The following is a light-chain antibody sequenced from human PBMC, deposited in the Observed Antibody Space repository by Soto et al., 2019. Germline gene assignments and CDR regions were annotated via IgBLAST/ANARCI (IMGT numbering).Light chain of an antibody. CDR2: GAS. J-gene: IGKJ2*01. Sequence: EIVLTQSPGTLSLSPGERATLSCRASQSVSSNYLAWYQQKPGQAPRLLIYGASSRATGIPDRFSGSGSGTDFTLTISRLEPEDFAVYYCQQYGSSPVTFGQWTKLEIK. CDR3: QQYGSSPVT. V-gene: IGKV3-20*01. CDR1: QSVSSNY.